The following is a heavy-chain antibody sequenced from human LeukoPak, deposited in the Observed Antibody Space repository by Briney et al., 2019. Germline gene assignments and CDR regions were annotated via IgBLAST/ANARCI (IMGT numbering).Heavy chain of an antibody. J-gene: IGHJ4*02. CDR3: ARVAGSIDY. CDR1: GYTITTYD. CDR2: MNPNSGYT. D-gene: IGHD6-19*01. Sequence: ASVKVSCKASGYTITTYDINWVRQATGQGLEWMGWMNPNSGYTGYAQKFQGRVTITRDTSISTAYMELSSLRSEDTAVYYCARVAGSIDYWGQGTLLTVSS. V-gene: IGHV1-8*03.